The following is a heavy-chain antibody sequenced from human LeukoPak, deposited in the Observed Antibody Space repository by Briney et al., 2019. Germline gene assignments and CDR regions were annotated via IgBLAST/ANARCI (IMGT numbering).Heavy chain of an antibody. V-gene: IGHV3-15*01. J-gene: IGHJ4*02. Sequence: GGSLRLSCAASGFTFSNAWMSWVRQAPGKGLEWVGRIKSKTDGRTTDYTAPVKGRFTISRDDSKNTLYLQMNSLKTEDTAVYYCTTESTMWYWGQGTLVTVSS. D-gene: IGHD3-3*01. CDR3: TTESTMWY. CDR2: IKSKTDGRTT. CDR1: GFTFSNAW.